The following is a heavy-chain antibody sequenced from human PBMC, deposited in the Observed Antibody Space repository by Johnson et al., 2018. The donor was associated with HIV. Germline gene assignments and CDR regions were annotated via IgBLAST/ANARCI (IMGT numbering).Heavy chain of an antibody. D-gene: IGHD6-19*01. CDR2: VNPNGGST. Sequence: VQLVESGGGLAKPAWSPRLSCAASQFTFSSYYMNCVRQAPGNGLELVGQVNPNGGSTYLIDYGKDRFNISRDNAKNTLYLQMNSLRAEDTAVYYCARDPKGSSGWYESNDAFDIWGQGTMVTVSS. J-gene: IGHJ3*02. CDR1: QFTFSSYY. CDR3: ARDPKGSSGWYESNDAFDI. V-gene: IGHV3-25*05.